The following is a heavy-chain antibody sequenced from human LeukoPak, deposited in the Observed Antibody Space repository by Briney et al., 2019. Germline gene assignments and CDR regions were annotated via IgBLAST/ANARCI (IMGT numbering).Heavy chain of an antibody. D-gene: IGHD2-8*01. CDR3: TRIYSDLMVYANDYY. CDR2: IYPSDSDS. Sequence: AESLKIPSPGSAFSFTSYCIGWVGPIPAKGLGWMEIIYPSDSDSRYSTSFQAPITISADKSISTAYLQSSSLKASATAIHPFTRIYSDLMVYANDYYWGEGTQVTVSS. CDR1: AFSFTSYC. J-gene: IGHJ4*02. V-gene: IGHV5-51*01.